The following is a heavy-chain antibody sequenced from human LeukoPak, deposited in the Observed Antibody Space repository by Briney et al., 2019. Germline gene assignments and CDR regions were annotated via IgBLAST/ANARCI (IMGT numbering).Heavy chain of an antibody. V-gene: IGHV4-59*01. J-gene: IGHJ4*02. D-gene: IGHD6-19*01. CDR3: ARLGSGWPGIDS. CDR1: GASISSNY. Sequence: SETLSLTCTVSGASISSNYWSWVRRPPGRGLEWIGFIHNSGSTNYNPSLETRVSIDTSKRQFSLHLMSVSAADTAVYYCARLGSGWPGIDSWGQGTLVIVSS. CDR2: IHNSGST.